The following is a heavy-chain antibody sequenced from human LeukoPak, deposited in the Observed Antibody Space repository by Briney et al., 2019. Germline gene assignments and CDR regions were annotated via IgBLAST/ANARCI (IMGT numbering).Heavy chain of an antibody. Sequence: ASVKVSCKASGYTFTGYYMHWVRQAPGQGLEWMGWINPNSGGTNYAQKFQGRVTMTRDTSTSTAYMELRSLRSDDTAVYYCARGGYCSSTSCYPFDYWGQGTLVTVSS. CDR2: INPNSGGT. D-gene: IGHD2-2*01. CDR3: ARGGYCSSTSCYPFDY. CDR1: GYTFTGYY. V-gene: IGHV1-2*02. J-gene: IGHJ4*02.